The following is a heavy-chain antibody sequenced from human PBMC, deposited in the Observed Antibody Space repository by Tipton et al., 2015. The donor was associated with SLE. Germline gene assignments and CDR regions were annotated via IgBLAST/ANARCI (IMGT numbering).Heavy chain of an antibody. Sequence: LRLSCAVSGYSVSTAYYWGWIRQPPGKGLEWIGTIYHSGITFYNASPQTRVTISLDTPKNQLSLSLTSVTAADTAMYYCARGHPGNSFDYWGQGTLVTVSS. CDR3: ARGHPGNSFDY. J-gene: IGHJ4*02. V-gene: IGHV4-38-2*01. D-gene: IGHD1-14*01. CDR1: GYSVSTAYY. CDR2: IYHSGIT.